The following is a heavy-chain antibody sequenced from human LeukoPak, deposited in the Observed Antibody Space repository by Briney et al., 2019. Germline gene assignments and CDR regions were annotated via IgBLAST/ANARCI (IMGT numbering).Heavy chain of an antibody. CDR1: GFTFSKAW. V-gene: IGHV3-15*01. J-gene: IGHJ4*02. CDR2: IKSKTDGGTT. CDR3: TTRRY. Sequence: GGSLRLSCAASGFTFSKAWMTWVRQAPGKGLEWVGRIKSKTDGGTTDYAAPMNGRFTISRDDSRKTLYLQMNSLKSADTAVYYCTTRRYWGQGTLVTVSS.